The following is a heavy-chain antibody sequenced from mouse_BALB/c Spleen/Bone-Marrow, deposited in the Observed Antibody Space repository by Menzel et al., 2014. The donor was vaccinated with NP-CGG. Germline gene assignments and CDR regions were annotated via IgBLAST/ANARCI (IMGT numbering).Heavy chain of an antibody. CDR3: AREDYGSGFAY. J-gene: IGHJ3*01. Sequence: LVESGPELEKPGASVKISCKASGYSFTGYNMNWVKQSHGKSLEWIGHIDPYNGGTSYNQKFKGKATLTVDKSSSTAYMHLNSLTSEDSAVYYCAREDYGSGFAYWGQGTLVTVSA. CDR2: IDPYNGGT. D-gene: IGHD1-1*01. CDR1: GYSFTGYN. V-gene: IGHV1S135*01.